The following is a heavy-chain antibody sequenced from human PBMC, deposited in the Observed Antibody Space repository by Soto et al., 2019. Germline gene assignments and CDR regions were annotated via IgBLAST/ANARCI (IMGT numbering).Heavy chain of an antibody. V-gene: IGHV4-61*08. D-gene: IGHD6-13*01. CDR2: IYYSGST. Sequence: PSETLSLTCTVSGVSVSTVVDYWGWVRQPPGKGLEWIGYIYYSGSTNYNPSLKSRVTISVDTSQNQFSLKLSSVTAADAAVYYCARGSWYDYWGQGTLVTVSS. CDR3: ARGSWYDY. CDR1: GVSVSTVVDY. J-gene: IGHJ4*02.